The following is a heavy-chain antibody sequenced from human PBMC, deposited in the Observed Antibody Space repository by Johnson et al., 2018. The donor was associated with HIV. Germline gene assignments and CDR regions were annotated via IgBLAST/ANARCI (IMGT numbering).Heavy chain of an antibody. CDR2: IRYDGSNS. CDR3: VKEGITMEVDI. D-gene: IGHD1-14*01. V-gene: IGHV3-30*02. CDR1: GFTFSDYG. Sequence: QVQLVESGGGVVQPGGSLRLSCSASGFTFSDYGMHWVRQAPGKGLEWVTFIRYDGSNSYYVDSVKGRFTISRDNSKNMLYLQMNSLRDEDTAVYYCVKEGITMEVDIWGQGTMVTVSS. J-gene: IGHJ3*02.